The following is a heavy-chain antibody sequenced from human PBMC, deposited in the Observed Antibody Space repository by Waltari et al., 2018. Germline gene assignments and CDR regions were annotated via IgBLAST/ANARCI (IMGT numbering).Heavy chain of an antibody. Sequence: QVQLQEPGPGLVKPSETLSLTGTAAGGSISSYYWSWIRQPPGKGLEWIGYIYYSGSTNYNPSLKSRVTISVDTSKNQFSLKLSSVTAADTAVYYCASLYSSGWYDAFDIWGQGTMVTVSS. V-gene: IGHV4-59*08. CDR1: GGSISSYY. D-gene: IGHD6-19*01. CDR2: IYYSGST. J-gene: IGHJ3*02. CDR3: ASLYSSGWYDAFDI.